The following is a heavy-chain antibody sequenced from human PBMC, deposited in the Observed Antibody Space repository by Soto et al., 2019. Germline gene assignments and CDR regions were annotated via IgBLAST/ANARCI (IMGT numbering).Heavy chain of an antibody. CDR2: IRTDGSST. CDR1: GFTFSNYW. J-gene: IGHJ4*02. D-gene: IGHD4-17*01. V-gene: IGHV3-74*01. CDR3: EREGFYGDYALDY. Sequence: EVQLVESGGGLVHPGGSLRLYCAASGFTFSNYWMHWVRQAPGKGLLWVSRIRTDGSSTGYADSVKGRFTISRDNAKNTLYLQMNSLRAEDTAVYYCEREGFYGDYALDYWGQGTLVTVSS.